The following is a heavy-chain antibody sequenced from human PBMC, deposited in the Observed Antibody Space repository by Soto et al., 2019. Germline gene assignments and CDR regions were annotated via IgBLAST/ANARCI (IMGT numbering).Heavy chain of an antibody. Sequence: GGSLRLSCAASGFTFSSYGMHWVRQAPGKGLEWVAVIWYDGSNKYYADSVKGRFTISRDNSKNTLYLQMNSLRAEDTAVYYCARGGYFDWPNWFDPWGQGTPVTVSS. CDR1: GFTFSSYG. J-gene: IGHJ5*02. V-gene: IGHV3-33*01. D-gene: IGHD3-9*01. CDR2: IWYDGSNK. CDR3: ARGGYFDWPNWFDP.